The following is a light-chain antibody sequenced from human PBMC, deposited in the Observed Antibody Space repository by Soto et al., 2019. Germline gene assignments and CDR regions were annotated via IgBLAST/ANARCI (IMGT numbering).Light chain of an antibody. V-gene: IGKV3-20*01. CDR2: GAS. Sequence: DIVLTQSPAPLSLSPGERATLSCRXSQSVTDNYLAWYQQKPGQAPRLVISGASSRTSGIPDRFSASGSGTDFTLTISRLEPEDVAVYYCQQYGSSPRTLGQGTKVDIK. CDR1: QSVTDNY. J-gene: IGKJ1*01. CDR3: QQYGSSPRT.